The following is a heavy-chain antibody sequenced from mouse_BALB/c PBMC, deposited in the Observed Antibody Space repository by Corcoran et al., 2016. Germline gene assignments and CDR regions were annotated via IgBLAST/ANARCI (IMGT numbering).Heavy chain of an antibody. CDR1: GYTFTNYG. CDR2: INTYTGEP. Sequence: QIQLVQSGPELKKPGETVKIPCKAAGYTFTNYGMNWVKQAPGKGLKWMGWINTYTGEPTYADDFKGRFAFSLETSASTAYLQINNLKNEDMATYFCARSGGSSWFAYWGQGTLVAVSA. D-gene: IGHD1-1*02. CDR3: ARSGGSSWFAY. V-gene: IGHV9-1*02. J-gene: IGHJ3*01.